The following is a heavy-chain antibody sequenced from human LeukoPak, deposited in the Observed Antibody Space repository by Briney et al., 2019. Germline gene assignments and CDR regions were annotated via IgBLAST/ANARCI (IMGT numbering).Heavy chain of an antibody. CDR1: GFTFLSYA. V-gene: IGHV3-53*01. J-gene: IGHJ4*02. Sequence: PGGSLRLSCAASGFTFLSYAMSWVRQAPGKGLEWVSVIYSGGSTYYADSVKGRFTISRDNSKNTLYLQMNSLRAEDTAVYYCARGGYYDSSGYLGSDYFDYWGQGTLVTVSS. D-gene: IGHD3-22*01. CDR2: IYSGGST. CDR3: ARGGYYDSSGYLGSDYFDY.